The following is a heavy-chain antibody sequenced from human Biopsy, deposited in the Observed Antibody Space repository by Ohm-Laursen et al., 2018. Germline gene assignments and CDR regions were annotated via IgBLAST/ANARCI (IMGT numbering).Heavy chain of an antibody. D-gene: IGHD2-21*01. CDR3: VRIPHFDY. CDR1: GGSISGYH. V-gene: IGHV4-59*01. CDR2: ISYTGGI. Sequence: GTLSLTCTVSGGSISGYHWSWIRKSPGKGLEWLAYISYTGGINSNPSLNGRVTMSLETSKNQFSLRLIYVTASDTAVYYCVRIPHFDYWGQGILVTVSS. J-gene: IGHJ4*02.